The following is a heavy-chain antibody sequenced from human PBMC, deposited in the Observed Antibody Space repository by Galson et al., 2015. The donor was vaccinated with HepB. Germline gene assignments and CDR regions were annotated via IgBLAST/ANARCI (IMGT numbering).Heavy chain of an antibody. Sequence: SLILSCAASGFAFGNYGMHWVRQAPGKGLEWMALIWKDGSNKHYADSLKGRFRISRDNTKNTLFLEADSLRAEDTAVYYCAREDATITVAALEYWGQGVLVTVSS. CDR2: IWKDGSNK. V-gene: IGHV3-33*01. CDR1: GFAFGNYG. CDR3: AREDATITVAALEY. J-gene: IGHJ4*02. D-gene: IGHD6-19*01.